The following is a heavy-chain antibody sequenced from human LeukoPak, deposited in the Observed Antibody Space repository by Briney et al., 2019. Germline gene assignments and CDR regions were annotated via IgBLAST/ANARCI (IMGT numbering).Heavy chain of an antibody. CDR1: GGSISSYY. J-gene: IGHJ6*03. D-gene: IGHD6-13*01. CDR2: IYTSGST. V-gene: IGHV4-4*07. CDR3: ARRGAAAGIYYYYMDV. Sequence: SETLSLTCTVSGGSISSYYWSWIRQPAGKGLEWIGRIYTSGSTNYNPSLKSRVTMSVDTSKNQFSLKLSSVTAADTAVYYCARRGAAAGIYYYYMDVWGKGTTVTVSS.